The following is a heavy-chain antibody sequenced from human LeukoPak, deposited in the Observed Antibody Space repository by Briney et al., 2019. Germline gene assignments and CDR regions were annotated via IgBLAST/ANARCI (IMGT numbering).Heavy chain of an antibody. CDR3: AKDLLGVATIGLYAFDI. D-gene: IGHD5-12*01. V-gene: IGHV3-23*01. Sequence: PPGTLSLACAVSGGSISSSNWWSWVRQAPGKGLEWVSAISGSGGSTYYADSVKGRFTISRDNSKNKLYLQMNSLRAEDTAGYYCAKDLLGVATIGLYAFDIWGQGTMVTVSS. J-gene: IGHJ3*02. CDR2: ISGSGGST. CDR1: GGSISSSN.